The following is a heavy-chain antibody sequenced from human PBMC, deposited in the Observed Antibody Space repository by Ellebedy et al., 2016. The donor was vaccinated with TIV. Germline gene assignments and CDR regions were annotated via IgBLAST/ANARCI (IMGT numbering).Heavy chain of an antibody. D-gene: IGHD1-26*01. CDR1: GFPFSSYA. Sequence: GESLKISCTASGFPFSSYAMTWVRQAPGEGLEWVSSLTRSGDNTYYAESVKGRFTISRDNAKNTLYLHMNSLRAEDTAVYFCARDREGWETDAFDIWGQGTMVTVSS. J-gene: IGHJ3*02. CDR3: ARDREGWETDAFDI. V-gene: IGHV3-23*01. CDR2: LTRSGDNT.